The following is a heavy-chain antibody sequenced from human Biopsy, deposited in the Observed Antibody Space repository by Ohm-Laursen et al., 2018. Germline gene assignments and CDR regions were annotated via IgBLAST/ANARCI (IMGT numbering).Heavy chain of an antibody. J-gene: IGHJ5*01. CDR3: ATELLPPGVGGPWLDS. Sequence: SLRLSCTASGVTLSGYAMNWVRQAPGKGLAWVSSISASSSYIHYADSVKGRFTVSRDNANNSLYLQMNSLRAADTAIYYCATELLPPGVGGPWLDSWGQGTPVTVSS. V-gene: IGHV3-21*06. D-gene: IGHD3-16*01. CDR2: ISASSSYI. CDR1: GVTLSGYA.